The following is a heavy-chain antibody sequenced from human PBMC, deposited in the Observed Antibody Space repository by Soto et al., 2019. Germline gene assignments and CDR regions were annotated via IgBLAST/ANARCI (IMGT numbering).Heavy chain of an antibody. CDR2: INHSGST. Sequence: VYGGSFSGYYWSWIRQPPGKGLEWIGEINHSGSTNYNPSLKSRVTISVDTSKNQFSLKLSSVTAADTAVYYCARIVSPRYDYVWGSYRPYYYYGMDVWGQGTTVTVSS. CDR3: ARIVSPRYDYVWGSYRPYYYYGMDV. D-gene: IGHD3-16*02. CDR1: GGSFSGYY. V-gene: IGHV4-34*01. J-gene: IGHJ6*02.